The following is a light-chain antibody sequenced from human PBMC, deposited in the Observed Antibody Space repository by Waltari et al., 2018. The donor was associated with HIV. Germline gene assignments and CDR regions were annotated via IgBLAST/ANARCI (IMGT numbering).Light chain of an antibody. CDR1: QSVSSSD. V-gene: IGKV3-20*01. CDR2: GAS. CDR3: QQYSNSLIT. Sequence: EIVLTQSPGTLSLSLGERGTLSCRASQSVSSSDLVWYQQRPGQTPRLLIYGASNRATGIPDRFSGSGSGTDFTLTISRLEPEEFVVYYCQQYSNSLITFGQGTRLEIK. J-gene: IGKJ5*01.